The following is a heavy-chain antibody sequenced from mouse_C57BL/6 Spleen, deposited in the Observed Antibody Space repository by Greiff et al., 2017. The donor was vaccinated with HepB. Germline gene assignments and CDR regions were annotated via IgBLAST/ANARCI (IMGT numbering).Heavy chain of an antibody. CDR1: GYSITSGYY. CDR3: ARDRTAYYFDY. J-gene: IGHJ2*01. V-gene: IGHV3-6*01. D-gene: IGHD4-1*01. Sequence: LMESGPGLVKPSQSLSLTCSVTGYSITSGYYWNWIRQFPGNKLEWMGYISYDGSNNYNPSLKNRISITRDTSKNQFFLKLNSVTTEDTATYYCARDRTAYYFDYWGQGTTLTVSS. CDR2: ISYDGSN.